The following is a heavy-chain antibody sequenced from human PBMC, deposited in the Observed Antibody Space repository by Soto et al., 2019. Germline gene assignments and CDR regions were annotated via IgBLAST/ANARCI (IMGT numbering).Heavy chain of an antibody. CDR1: GGSVSSGSYY. V-gene: IGHV4-61*01. CDR3: AREYSSSSSFDY. J-gene: IGHJ4*01. Sequence: PSETLSLTCTVSGGSVSSGSYYWSWIRQPPGKGLEWIGYIYYSGSTNYNPSLKSRVTISVDTSKNQFSLKLGSVTAADTAVYYCAREYSSSSSFDYWGHGTLVTVSS. D-gene: IGHD6-6*01. CDR2: IYYSGST.